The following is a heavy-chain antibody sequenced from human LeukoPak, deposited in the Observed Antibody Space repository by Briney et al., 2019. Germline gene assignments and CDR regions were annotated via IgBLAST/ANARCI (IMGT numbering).Heavy chain of an antibody. D-gene: IGHD5-12*01. V-gene: IGHV4-34*01. CDR1: GGSFSGYY. Sequence: SETLSLTCAVYGGSFSGYYWSWIRQPPGKGLEWIGEINHSGSTNYNPSLKSRVTISVDTSKNQLSLKLSSVTAADTAVYYCARGSSRARYFDLVATTTRKYYFDYWGRGTLVTVSS. J-gene: IGHJ4*02. CDR3: ARGSSRARYFDLVATTTRKYYFDY. CDR2: INHSGST.